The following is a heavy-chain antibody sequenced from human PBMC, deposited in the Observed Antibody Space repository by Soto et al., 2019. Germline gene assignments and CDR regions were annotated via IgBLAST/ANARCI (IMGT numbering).Heavy chain of an antibody. CDR1: GLTVSTNY. V-gene: IGHV3-66*01. CDR3: AREYDTSRGDWAYYGIDV. D-gene: IGHD6-13*01. CDR2: IYYGGTT. Sequence: EVQLVESGGGLVQPGGSLRISCAASGLTVSTNYMSWVRQAPGKGLEWVSIIYYGGTTYYADSVKGRFPISRDDSKNTLYLQMHSLRAEDTAVYYCAREYDTSRGDWAYYGIDVWGQGTTVTVSS. J-gene: IGHJ6*02.